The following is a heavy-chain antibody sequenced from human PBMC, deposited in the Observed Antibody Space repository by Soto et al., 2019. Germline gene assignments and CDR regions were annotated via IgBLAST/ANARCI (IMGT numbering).Heavy chain of an antibody. D-gene: IGHD1-26*01. V-gene: IGHV2-70*01. CDR3: ARSGSYPYYFDY. J-gene: IGHJ4*02. Sequence: ASGPTLVNPTQTLTLTCTFSGFSLRTSRMCVSWIRQPPGKALEWLALIDWDDDKYYSSSLKTRLTISKDTSKNQVVLTMTNMDPVDTATYYCARSGSYPYYFDYWGQGTLVTVSS. CDR1: GFSLRTSRMC. CDR2: IDWDDDK.